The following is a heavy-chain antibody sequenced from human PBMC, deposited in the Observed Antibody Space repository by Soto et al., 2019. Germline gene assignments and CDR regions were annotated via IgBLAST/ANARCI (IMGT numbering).Heavy chain of an antibody. Sequence: EVQLLESGGGLEQPGGSLRLSCAASGFTFSNYAMSWVRQAPGKGLEWVSVISGSGGSTYYADSVKGRFTISRDNSKNTLYMQMNRLRAEDAAVYYGAGVIDSRSGMDVGGQGTTVTVSS. J-gene: IGHJ6*02. CDR3: AGVIDSRSGMDV. V-gene: IGHV3-23*01. D-gene: IGHD3-10*01. CDR1: GFTFSNYA. CDR2: ISGSGGST.